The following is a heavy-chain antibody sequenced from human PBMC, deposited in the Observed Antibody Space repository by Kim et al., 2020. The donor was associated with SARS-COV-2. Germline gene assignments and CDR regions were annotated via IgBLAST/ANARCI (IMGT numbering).Heavy chain of an antibody. Sequence: GGSLRLSCAASGFTFSSYGMHWVRQAPGKGLEWVAVISYDGSNKYYADSVKGRFTISRDNSKNTLYLQMNSLRAEDTAVYYCAKDVYFSGLWFGAADYWGQGTLVTVSS. CDR3: AKDVYFSGLWFGAADY. D-gene: IGHD3-10*01. CDR1: GFTFSSYG. V-gene: IGHV3-30*18. J-gene: IGHJ4*02. CDR2: ISYDGSNK.